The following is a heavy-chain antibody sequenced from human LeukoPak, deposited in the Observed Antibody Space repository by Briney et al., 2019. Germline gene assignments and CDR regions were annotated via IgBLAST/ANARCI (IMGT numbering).Heavy chain of an antibody. V-gene: IGHV3-30*19. J-gene: IGHJ4*02. D-gene: IGHD6-13*01. CDR2: IWYDGSNK. CDR1: GFTFSSYG. Sequence: GGSLRLSCAASGFTFSSYGMHWVRQAPGKGLEWVAVIWYDGSNKYYADSVKGRFTISRDNSKNTLYLQMNSLRAEDTAVYYCARDGIAAADYYFDYWGQGTLVTVSS. CDR3: ARDGIAAADYYFDY.